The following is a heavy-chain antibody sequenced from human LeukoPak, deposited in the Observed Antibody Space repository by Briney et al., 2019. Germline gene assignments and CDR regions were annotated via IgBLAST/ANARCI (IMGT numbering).Heavy chain of an antibody. CDR1: GFTVSSNY. D-gene: IGHD6-19*01. CDR2: IYSGGRT. CDR3: ERYLKQWLVEAFDI. Sequence: TGGSLRLSCAPSGFTVSSNYMSWVRQAPEKGLEWVSVIYSGGRTYFADCVKGRLTFSRDNSKKTIYRQMNSLRAEDTAVYYCERYLKQWLVEAFDIWGQGTMVTVSS. J-gene: IGHJ3*02. V-gene: IGHV3-53*01.